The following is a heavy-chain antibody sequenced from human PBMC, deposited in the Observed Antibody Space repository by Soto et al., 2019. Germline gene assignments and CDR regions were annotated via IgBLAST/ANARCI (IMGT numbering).Heavy chain of an antibody. V-gene: IGHV4-61*01. J-gene: IGHJ6*02. CDR2: IYYSGST. D-gene: IGHD3-22*01. Sequence: KLSETLSLTCTVSGGSVSSGSYYWSWIRQPPGKGLEWIGYIYYSGSTNYNPSLKSRVTISVDTSKNQFSLKLSSVTAADTAVYYCARTGDSSGYYYYYYYGMDVWGQGTTVTVSS. CDR1: GGSVSSGSYY. CDR3: ARTGDSSGYYYYYYYGMDV.